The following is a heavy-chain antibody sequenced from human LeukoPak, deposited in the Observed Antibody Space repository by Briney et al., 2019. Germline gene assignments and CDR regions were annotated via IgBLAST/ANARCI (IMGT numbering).Heavy chain of an antibody. CDR3: ARHEGSHLDKSGYTFDC. D-gene: IGHD3-22*01. CDR2: VHYSGNS. J-gene: IGHJ4*02. V-gene: IGHV4-39*01. CDR1: GYSMHGGSYY. Sequence: SDTLSLTCTVSGYSMHGGSYYWGWIRQPPGKGLEWIGGVHYSGNSYYNPSLKSRVTISVDTSKNQFSLKMSSVTAADRAVYYCARHEGSHLDKSGYTFDCWGQGTLVTVSS.